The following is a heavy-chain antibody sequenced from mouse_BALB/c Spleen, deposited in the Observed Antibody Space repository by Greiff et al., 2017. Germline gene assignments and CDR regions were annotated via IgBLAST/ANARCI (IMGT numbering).Heavy chain of an antibody. Sequence: QVQLQQSGAELMKPGASVKISCKATGYTFSSYWIEWVKQRPGHGLEWIGEILPGSGSTNYNEKFKGKATFTADTSSNTAYMQLSSLTSEDSAVYYCARAWTPFAYWGQGTLVTVSA. V-gene: IGHV1-9*01. CDR3: ARAWTPFAY. J-gene: IGHJ3*01. CDR2: ILPGSGST. CDR1: GYTFSSYW.